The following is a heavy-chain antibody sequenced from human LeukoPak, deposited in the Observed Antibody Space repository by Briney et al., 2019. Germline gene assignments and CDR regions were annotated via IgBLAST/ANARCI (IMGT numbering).Heavy chain of an antibody. D-gene: IGHD4-17*01. CDR2: ISWNSGSI. Sequence: PGRSLRLSCAASGFTFDDYAMHWVRQAPGKGLEWVSGISWNSGSIGYADSVKGRFTISRDNAKNSLYLQMNSLRAEDTALYYCAKIREREMTTVTTGHSPFDYWGQGTLVTVSS. CDR3: AKIREREMTTVTTGHSPFDY. V-gene: IGHV3-9*01. CDR1: GFTFDDYA. J-gene: IGHJ4*02.